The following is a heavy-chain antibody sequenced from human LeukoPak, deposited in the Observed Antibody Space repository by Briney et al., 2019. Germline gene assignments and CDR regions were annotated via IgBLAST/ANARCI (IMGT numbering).Heavy chain of an antibody. CDR2: ISSGSDFI. J-gene: IGHJ1*01. D-gene: IGHD6-19*01. Sequence: PGGSLRLSCAASGFNFKTYSMNWVRQAPGKGLEWVSSISSGSDFIFYAESVKGRFTTARDNAKNSLYLQMNSLRAEDTAVYYCATIISGGWYSGAEYFQYWGQGTLVTVSS. V-gene: IGHV3-21*01. CDR1: GFNFKTYS. CDR3: ATIISGGWYSGAEYFQY.